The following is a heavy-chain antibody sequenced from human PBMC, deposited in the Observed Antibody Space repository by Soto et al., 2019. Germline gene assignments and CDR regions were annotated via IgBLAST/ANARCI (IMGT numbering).Heavy chain of an antibody. V-gene: IGHV4-59*08. Sequence: NPSETLSLTCTVSGGSISSYYWSWIRQPPGKGLEWIGYIYYSGSTNYNPSLKSRVTISVDTSKNQFSLKLSSVTAADTAVYYCARQEPNDFWSGSFDYWGQGTLVTGSS. D-gene: IGHD3-3*01. CDR1: GGSISSYY. J-gene: IGHJ4*02. CDR3: ARQEPNDFWSGSFDY. CDR2: IYYSGST.